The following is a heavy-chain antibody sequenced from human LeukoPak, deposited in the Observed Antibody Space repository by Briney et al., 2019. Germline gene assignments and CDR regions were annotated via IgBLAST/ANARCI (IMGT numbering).Heavy chain of an antibody. J-gene: IGHJ4*02. D-gene: IGHD2-2*02. CDR1: GFTFSSYA. Sequence: GGSLRLSCAASGFTFSSYAMSWVRQAPGKGLEWVSAISGSGGSTYYADSVKGRFTISRDNSKNTLYLQMNSLRAEDAAVYYCAKDRLVVPAAIGDYFDYWGQGTLVTVSS. CDR2: ISGSGGST. CDR3: AKDRLVVPAAIGDYFDY. V-gene: IGHV3-23*01.